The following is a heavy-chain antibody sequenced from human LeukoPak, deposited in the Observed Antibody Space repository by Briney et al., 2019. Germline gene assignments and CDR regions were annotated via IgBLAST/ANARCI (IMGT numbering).Heavy chain of an antibody. D-gene: IGHD3-3*01. Sequence: ASVKVSCKASGGTFSSYAISWVRQAPGQGLEWMGGIIPIFGTANYAQKFQGRVTITTDESTSTAYMELSSLRSEDTAVYYCARGACDFWSGYYPTNYFDYWGQGTLVTVSS. CDR3: ARGACDFWSGYYPTNYFDY. J-gene: IGHJ4*02. CDR2: IIPIFGTA. V-gene: IGHV1-69*05. CDR1: GGTFSSYA.